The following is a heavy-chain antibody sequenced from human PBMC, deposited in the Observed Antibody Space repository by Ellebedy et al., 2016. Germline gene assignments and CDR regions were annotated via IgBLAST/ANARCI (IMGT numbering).Heavy chain of an antibody. CDR1: GFTFSSYA. D-gene: IGHD1-1*01. CDR2: ISGSGGST. J-gene: IGHJ3*02. Sequence: GGSLRLSXAASGFTFSSYAMSWVRQAPGKGLEWVSAISGSGGSTYYADSVKGRFTISRDNSKNTLYLQMNSLRAEDTAVYYCAKDRVVHSPWTYAFDIWGQGTMVTVSS. CDR3: AKDRVVHSPWTYAFDI. V-gene: IGHV3-23*01.